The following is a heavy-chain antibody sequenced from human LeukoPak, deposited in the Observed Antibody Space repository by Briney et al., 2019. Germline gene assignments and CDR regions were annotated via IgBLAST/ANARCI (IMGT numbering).Heavy chain of an antibody. CDR1: GYSFTSYW. V-gene: IGHV5-51*01. Sequence: GESLKISCQGSGYSFTSYWIGWVRQMPGKGLEWMGIIYLGDSDTRYSPSFQGQVTISADKSISTAYLQWSSLKASDTAMYYCARDSSGYYDSEYYFDYWGQGTLVTVSS. J-gene: IGHJ4*02. CDR3: ARDSSGYYDSEYYFDY. D-gene: IGHD3-22*01. CDR2: IYLGDSDT.